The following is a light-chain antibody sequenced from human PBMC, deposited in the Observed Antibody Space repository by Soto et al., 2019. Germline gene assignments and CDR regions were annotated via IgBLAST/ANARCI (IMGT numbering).Light chain of an antibody. Sequence: EIVLTQSPGTLSLSPGEVATLSSMASQSINSFLAWYQQRRGQAPRLLIHGASNRATGIPDRFSGSGSGADFTLTISRLEPEDFAVYFCHQYGNSPPGTFGQGTRLEIK. CDR1: QSINSF. CDR2: GAS. J-gene: IGKJ5*01. V-gene: IGKV3-20*01. CDR3: HQYGNSPPGT.